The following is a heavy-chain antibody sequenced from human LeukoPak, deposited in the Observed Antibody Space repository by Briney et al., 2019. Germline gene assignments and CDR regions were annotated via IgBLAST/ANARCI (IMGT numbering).Heavy chain of an antibody. D-gene: IGHD2-2*01. CDR1: GYTFTGYY. CDR2: INPNSGGT. J-gene: IGHJ6*02. V-gene: IGHV1-2*04. Sequence: APVKVSCKASGYTFTGYYMHWVRQAPGQGLEWMGWINPNSGGTNYAQKFQGWVTMTRDTSISTAYMELSRLRSDDTAVYYCASSGYCSSTSCYSAYGMDVWGQGTTVTVSS. CDR3: ASSGYCSSTSCYSAYGMDV.